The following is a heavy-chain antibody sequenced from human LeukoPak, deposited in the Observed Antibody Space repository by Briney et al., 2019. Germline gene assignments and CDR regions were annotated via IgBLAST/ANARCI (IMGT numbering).Heavy chain of an antibody. Sequence: SETLSLTCTVSGGSISSGGYYWTWIRQPPGKGLEWIANVYNSGSTNYNPSLKSRVTISVDMFKNQFSLKLTSVTAADTAVYYCARLRSGMDVWGHGTLVTVSS. V-gene: IGHV4-61*08. CDR2: VYNSGST. CDR1: GGSISSGGYY. J-gene: IGHJ6*02. CDR3: ARLRSGMDV.